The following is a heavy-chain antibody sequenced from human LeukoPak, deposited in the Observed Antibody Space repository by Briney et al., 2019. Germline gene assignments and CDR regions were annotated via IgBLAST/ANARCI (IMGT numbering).Heavy chain of an antibody. J-gene: IGHJ4*02. CDR3: AKGPTLGYCSSTSCYSYFDY. CDR2: IRYDGSNK. Sequence: GGSLRLSCAASGFTFSSYVMHWVRQAPGKGLEWVAFIRYDGSNKYYADSVKGRFTISRDNSKNTLYLQMNSLRAEDTAVYYCAKGPTLGYCSSTSCYSYFDYWGQGTLVTVSS. D-gene: IGHD2-2*02. CDR1: GFTFSSYV. V-gene: IGHV3-30*02.